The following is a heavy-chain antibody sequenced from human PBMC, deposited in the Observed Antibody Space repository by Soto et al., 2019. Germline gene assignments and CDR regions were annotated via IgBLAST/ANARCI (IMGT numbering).Heavy chain of an antibody. J-gene: IGHJ5*01. D-gene: IGHD3-3*01. Sequence: PGGSLRLSCAASGFTFSSHSMVWVRQAPGKGLHWVSGISASGDETNYADSVRGRFTISRDNSRNTLFLQLNILTAEDTALYFCATRYYAIWSGLFHFDSWGQGTMVTVSS. V-gene: IGHV3-23*01. CDR1: GFTFSSHS. CDR3: ATRYYAIWSGLFHFDS. CDR2: ISASGDET.